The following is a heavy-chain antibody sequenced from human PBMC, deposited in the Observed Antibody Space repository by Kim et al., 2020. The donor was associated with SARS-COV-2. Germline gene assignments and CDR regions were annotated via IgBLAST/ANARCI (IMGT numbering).Heavy chain of an antibody. J-gene: IGHJ5*02. D-gene: IGHD2-2*01. CDR1: GGSISSGGYY. V-gene: IGHV4-31*03. CDR2: IYYSGST. CDR3: ARADIVVVPAAEGGWFDP. Sequence: SETLSLTCTVSGGSISSGGYYWSWIRQHPGKGLEWIGYIYYSGSTYYNPSLKSRVTISVDTSKNQFSLKLSSVTAADTAVYYCARADIVVVPAAEGGWFDPWGQGTLVTVSS.